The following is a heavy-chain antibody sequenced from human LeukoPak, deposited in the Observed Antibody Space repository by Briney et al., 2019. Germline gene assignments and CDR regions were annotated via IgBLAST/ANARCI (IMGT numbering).Heavy chain of an antibody. J-gene: IGHJ4*02. CDR3: ARGFSSWYYFDY. V-gene: IGHV4-61*01. CDR2: IYYSGST. Sequence: PSETLSLTCTVSGYSISSGYYWSWIRQPPGKGLEWIGYIYYSGSTNYNPSLKSRVTISVDTSKNQFSLKLSSVTAADTAVYYCARGFSSWYYFDYWGQGTLVTVSS. CDR1: GYSISSGYY. D-gene: IGHD6-13*01.